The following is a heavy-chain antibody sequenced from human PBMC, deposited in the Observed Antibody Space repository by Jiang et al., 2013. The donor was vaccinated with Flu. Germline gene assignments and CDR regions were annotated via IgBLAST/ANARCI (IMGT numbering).Heavy chain of an antibody. V-gene: IGHV4-59*08. CDR3: ARCYYDSSGYWGHYWYFDL. CDR2: IYYSGST. D-gene: IGHD3-22*01. J-gene: IGHJ2*01. Sequence: LLKPSETLSLTCTVSGGSISSYYWSWIRQPPGKGLEWIGYIYYSGSTNYNPSLKSRVTISVDTSKNQFSLKLSSVTAADTAVYYCARCYYDSSGYWGHYWYFDLWGRGTLVTVSS. CDR1: GGSISSYY.